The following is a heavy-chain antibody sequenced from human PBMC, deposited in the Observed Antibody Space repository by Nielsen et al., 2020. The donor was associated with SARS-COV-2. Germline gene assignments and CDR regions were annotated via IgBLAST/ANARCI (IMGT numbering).Heavy chain of an antibody. CDR2: IYYSGST. Sequence: LRLSCTVSGGSISSGDYYWSWIRQPPGKGLEWIGYIYYSGSTYYNPSLKSRVTISVDTSKNQFSLKLSSVTAADTAVYYCARVGYGDSNWFDPWGQGTLVTVSS. CDR1: GGSISSGDYY. D-gene: IGHD4-17*01. V-gene: IGHV4-30-4*01. J-gene: IGHJ5*02. CDR3: ARVGYGDSNWFDP.